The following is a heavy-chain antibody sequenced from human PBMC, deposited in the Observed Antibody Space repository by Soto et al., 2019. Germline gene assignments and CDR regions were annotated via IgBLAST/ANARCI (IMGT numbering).Heavy chain of an antibody. D-gene: IGHD6-6*01. Sequence: QVQLLQWGAGLLKPSETLSLTCAVYGGSFSGYYWSWIRQPPGKGLEWIGEINHSGSTNYNPSLKSRFTISVDTSKNQFSLKLSSVTAADTAVYYCARSYSSSPPEGWFDPWGQGTLVTVSS. CDR2: INHSGST. J-gene: IGHJ5*02. V-gene: IGHV4-34*01. CDR1: GGSFSGYY. CDR3: ARSYSSSPPEGWFDP.